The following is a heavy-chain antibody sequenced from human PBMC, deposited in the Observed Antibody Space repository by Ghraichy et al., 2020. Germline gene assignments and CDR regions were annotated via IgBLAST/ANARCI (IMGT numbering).Heavy chain of an antibody. D-gene: IGHD2-2*01. CDR1: GYTFTSYG. V-gene: IGHV1-18*01. Sequence: ASVKVSCKASGYTFTSYGISWVRQAPGQGLEWMGWISAYNGNTNYAQKLQGRVTMTTDTSTSTAYMELRSLRSDDTAVYYCARAGYCSSTSCFYHDAFDIWGQGTMVTGSS. CDR3: ARAGYCSSTSCFYHDAFDI. CDR2: ISAYNGNT. J-gene: IGHJ3*02.